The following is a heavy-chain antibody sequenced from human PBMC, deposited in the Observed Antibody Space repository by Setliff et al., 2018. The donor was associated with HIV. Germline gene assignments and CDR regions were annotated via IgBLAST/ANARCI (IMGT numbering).Heavy chain of an antibody. CDR1: GYTFTSYG. CDR3: ARKFDWYFDL. D-gene: IGHD3-16*01. J-gene: IGHJ2*01. CDR2: ITPYNGKT. Sequence: GASVKVSCKASGYTFTSYGISWVRQAPGQGLEWMGWITPYNGKTKYAEKMQGRVTMTTDTSTSTAYMELRSLRSDDTAVYYCARKFDWYFDLWGRGTLVTVSS. V-gene: IGHV1-18*01.